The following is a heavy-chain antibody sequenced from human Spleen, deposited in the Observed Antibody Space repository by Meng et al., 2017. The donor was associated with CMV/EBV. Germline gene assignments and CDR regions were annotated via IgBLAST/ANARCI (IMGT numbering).Heavy chain of an antibody. CDR3: AMASLQYFFDS. J-gene: IGHJ4*02. CDR2: INPTTGGT. D-gene: IGHD4-11*01. Sequence: ASVKVSCKASGYSFTGQYLHWVRQAPGQGLEWMGWINPTTGGTSYAQRFQGRVIMTGDTSISTAYMDLRGLRSDDTAIYYCAMASLQYFFDSWGQGTLVTVSS. CDR1: GYSFTGQY. V-gene: IGHV1-2*02.